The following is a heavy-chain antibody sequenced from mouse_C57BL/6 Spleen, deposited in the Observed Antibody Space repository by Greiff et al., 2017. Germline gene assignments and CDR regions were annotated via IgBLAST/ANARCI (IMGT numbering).Heavy chain of an antibody. D-gene: IGHD2-5*01. V-gene: IGHV1-50*01. CDR2: IDPSDSYT. CDR1: GYTFTSYW. CDR3: ARVGDSNYWYFDV. J-gene: IGHJ1*03. Sequence: QVQLQQPGAELVKPGASVKLSCKASGYTFTSYWMQWVKQRPGQGLEWIGEIDPSDSYTNYNQKFKGKATLTVDTSSSTAYMQLSSLTSEDSAVYYCARVGDSNYWYFDVWGTGTTVTVSS.